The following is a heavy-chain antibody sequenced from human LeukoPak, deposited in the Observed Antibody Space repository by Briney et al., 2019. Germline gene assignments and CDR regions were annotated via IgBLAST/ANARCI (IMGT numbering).Heavy chain of an antibody. Sequence: PGGSLRLSCAASGFTFSSYSMNWVRQAPGKGLEWVSGFSVSDKTTYYADSVKGRFTISRDNAKNSLYLQMNSLRAEDTAVYYCARLFRDVTTFDYWGQGTLVTVSS. V-gene: IGHV3-48*04. D-gene: IGHD1-1*01. CDR2: FSVSDKTT. CDR3: ARLFRDVTTFDY. CDR1: GFTFSSYS. J-gene: IGHJ4*02.